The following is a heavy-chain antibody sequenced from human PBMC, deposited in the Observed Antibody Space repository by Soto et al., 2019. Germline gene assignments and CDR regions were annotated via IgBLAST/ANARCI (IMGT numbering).Heavy chain of an antibody. V-gene: IGHV1-18*01. CDR2: ISAYNGNT. CDR3: ARDFASFVVVPAATLFDY. J-gene: IGHJ4*02. Sequence: GASVKVSCKASGYTFTSYGISWVRQAPGQGLEWMGWISAYNGNTNYAQKLQGRVTMTTDTSTSTAYMELRSLRSDDTAVYYCARDFASFVVVPAATLFDYWGQGTLVTVSS. CDR1: GYTFTSYG. D-gene: IGHD2-2*01.